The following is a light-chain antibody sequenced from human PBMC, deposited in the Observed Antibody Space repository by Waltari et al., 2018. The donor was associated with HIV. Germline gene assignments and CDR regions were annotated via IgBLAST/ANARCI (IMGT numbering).Light chain of an antibody. Sequence: QSALTQPASVSGSPGQSITISCTGTSRDVGGYNYVSWYQHHPGKAPKLMIYDVSNRPSGVSNRFSGYKSGNTASLTISGLQAEDEADYYCNSYTTSSTLHVVFGGGTKLTVL. CDR1: SRDVGGYNY. J-gene: IGLJ2*01. CDR3: NSYTTSSTLHVV. CDR2: DVS. V-gene: IGLV2-14*03.